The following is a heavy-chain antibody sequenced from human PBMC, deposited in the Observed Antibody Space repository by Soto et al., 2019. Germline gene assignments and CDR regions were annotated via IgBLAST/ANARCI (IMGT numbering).Heavy chain of an antibody. CDR2: ISGSGGST. Sequence: AGGSLRLSCAASGFTFSSYAMSWVRQAPGKGLEWVSAISGSGGSTYYADSVKGRFTISRDNSKNTLYLQMNSLRAEGTAVYYCAKSVVPAGYYYMDVWGKGTTVTVSS. D-gene: IGHD2-2*01. V-gene: IGHV3-23*01. J-gene: IGHJ6*03. CDR1: GFTFSSYA. CDR3: AKSVVPAGYYYMDV.